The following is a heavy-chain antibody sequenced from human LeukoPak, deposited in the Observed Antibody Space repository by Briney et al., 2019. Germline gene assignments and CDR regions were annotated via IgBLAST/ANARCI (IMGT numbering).Heavy chain of an antibody. CDR3: GREWAVDF. CDR2: IKQDGSEK. V-gene: IGHV3-7*01. J-gene: IGHJ4*02. Sequence: PGGSLRLSCAASGFTFSSYWMGWVRQAPGKGLEWVANIKQDGSEKYYVNSVKGRFTISRDNAKNSLYLQMNSLRVEDTAVYYCGREWAVDFWGQGTLVTVSS. CDR1: GFTFSSYW.